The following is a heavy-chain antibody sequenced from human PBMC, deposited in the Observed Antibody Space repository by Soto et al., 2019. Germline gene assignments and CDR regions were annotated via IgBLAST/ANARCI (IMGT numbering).Heavy chain of an antibody. CDR1: GFTFSSYA. J-gene: IGHJ4*02. Sequence: SGGSLRLSCAASGFTFSSYAMSWVRQAPGKGLEWVSAISGSGGSTYYADSVKGRFTISRDNSKNTLYLQMNSLRAEDTAVYYCAKEIRDYYDSSGYQCDYWGQGTLVTVSS. D-gene: IGHD3-22*01. CDR3: AKEIRDYYDSSGYQCDY. V-gene: IGHV3-23*01. CDR2: ISGSGGST.